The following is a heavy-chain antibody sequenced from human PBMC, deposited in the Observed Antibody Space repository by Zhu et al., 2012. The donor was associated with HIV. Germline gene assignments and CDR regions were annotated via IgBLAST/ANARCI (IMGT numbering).Heavy chain of an antibody. CDR3: ARDLRPGHEYDPLGV. CDR1: GDSISTYY. V-gene: IGHV4-59*01. Sequence: QVQLRESGPTLVKPSQTLSLTCTVSGDSISTYYWTWIRQSPGKGLQWVGNIYYTGATNYNPSFKSRISMSVDTSRKQFFLTLRSVSVADTAIYYCARDLRPGHEYDPLGVWGQGDYGHRLL. D-gene: IGHD6-6*01. CDR2: IYYTGAT. J-gene: IGHJ3*01.